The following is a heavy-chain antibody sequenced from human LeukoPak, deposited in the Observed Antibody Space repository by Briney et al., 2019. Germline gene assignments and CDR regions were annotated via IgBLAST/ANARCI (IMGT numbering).Heavy chain of an antibody. CDR2: INPNSGGT. CDR3: AREGNSSGYYYYYYYGMDV. CDR1: GYTFTGYY. V-gene: IGHV1-2*04. Sequence: GASVKVSCKASGYTFTGYYMHWVRQAPGQGLEWMGWINPNSGGTNYAQKFQGWVTMTRDTSISTAYMELSRLRSDDTAVYYCAREGNSSGYYYYYYYGMDVWGQGTTVTVSS. D-gene: IGHD3-22*01. J-gene: IGHJ6*02.